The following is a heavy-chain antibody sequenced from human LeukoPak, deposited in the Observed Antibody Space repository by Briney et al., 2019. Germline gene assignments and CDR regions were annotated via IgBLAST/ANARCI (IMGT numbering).Heavy chain of an antibody. CDR3: ARPAYDSSGYRYYFDY. J-gene: IGHJ4*02. CDR2: INPSGGST. D-gene: IGHD3-22*01. CDR1: GYTFTSYY. Sequence: GASVKVSCKASGYTFTSYYMHWVRQAPGQGLEWMGIINPSGGSTSYAQKFQGRVTMTRDMSTSTVYMELSSLRSEDTAVYYCARPAYDSSGYRYYFDYWGQGTLVTVSS. V-gene: IGHV1-46*01.